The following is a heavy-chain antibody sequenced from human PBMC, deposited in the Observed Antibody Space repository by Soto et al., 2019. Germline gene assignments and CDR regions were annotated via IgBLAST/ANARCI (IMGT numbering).Heavy chain of an antibody. V-gene: IGHV4-59*01. Sequence: QVQLQESGPGLVKPSETLSLTCTVSGGSISSYYWSWIRQPPGKGLEWIGYIYYSGSTNYNPSLKSRVTLSVDTSQTQFSLQLSSVTAAATAVYSCATLYGSGRYPVPTMYVWGKGTTVTVSS. CDR2: IYYSGST. D-gene: IGHD3-10*01. CDR3: ATLYGSGRYPVPTMYV. J-gene: IGHJ6*04. CDR1: GGSISSYY.